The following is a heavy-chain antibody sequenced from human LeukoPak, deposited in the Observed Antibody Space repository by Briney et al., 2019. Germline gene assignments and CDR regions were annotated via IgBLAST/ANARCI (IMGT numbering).Heavy chain of an antibody. CDR1: GFTFSTSW. CDR2: KKEDGSEK. V-gene: IGHV3-7*01. Sequence: GGSLRLFCAAYGFTFSTSWMIWVRQPPGKGLEWLANKKEDGSEKFYMDSVKGRFTISRDNAKNSLYLQMNRLRAEDTAVYYCARAPGDYYDISGSLLSGYYFDYWGQRALVTVSS. D-gene: IGHD3-22*01. CDR3: ARAPGDYYDISGSLLSGYYFDY. J-gene: IGHJ4*02.